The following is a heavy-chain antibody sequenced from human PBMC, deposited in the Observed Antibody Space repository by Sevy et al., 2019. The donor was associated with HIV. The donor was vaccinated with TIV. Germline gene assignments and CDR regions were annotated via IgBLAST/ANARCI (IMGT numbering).Heavy chain of an antibody. Sequence: GGSLRLSCAASGFTFSKYSMSWVRQPPGKGLEWVSTLSFGCGEINYAHSVKGRFTISRVNSKSSVYLQMNNLRPEDTAVYYCAREGCTKPHDHWGQGTLVTVSS. CDR2: LSFGCGEI. D-gene: IGHD2-8*01. V-gene: IGHV3-23*01. CDR1: GFTFSKYS. CDR3: AREGCTKPHDH. J-gene: IGHJ4*02.